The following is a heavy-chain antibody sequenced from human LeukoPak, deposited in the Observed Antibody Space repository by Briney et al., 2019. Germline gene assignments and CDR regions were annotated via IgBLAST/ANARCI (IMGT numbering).Heavy chain of an antibody. J-gene: IGHJ5*02. CDR1: GFTVSSNY. Sequence: GGSLRLSCADSGFTVSSNYMRWVRQAPGKGLEWVSVIYSGGSTHYADSVKGRFTISRDNSKNTLYLQMNSLRAEDTAVYYCARRPTVTTPLTAWGRGTLVTVSS. V-gene: IGHV3-66*01. CDR2: IYSGGST. CDR3: ARRPTVTTPLTA. D-gene: IGHD4-17*01.